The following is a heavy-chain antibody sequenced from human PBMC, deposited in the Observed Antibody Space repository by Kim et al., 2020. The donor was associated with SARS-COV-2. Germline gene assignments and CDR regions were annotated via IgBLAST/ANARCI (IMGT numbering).Heavy chain of an antibody. V-gene: IGHV3-30*01. CDR3: AGDGGNWYFDL. D-gene: IGHD1-1*01. Sequence: NYSAAAVKGRFTISRDNSKNTLYLQMNSLRAEDTAVYYCAGDGGNWYFDLWGRGTLVTVSS. J-gene: IGHJ2*01. CDR2: N.